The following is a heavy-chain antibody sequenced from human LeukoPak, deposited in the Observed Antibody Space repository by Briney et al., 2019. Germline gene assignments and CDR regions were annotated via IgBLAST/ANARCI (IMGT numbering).Heavy chain of an antibody. CDR1: GGSFSGYY. V-gene: IGHV4-34*01. D-gene: IGHD3-22*01. J-gene: IGHJ6*03. Sequence: PSETLSLTCAVYGGSFSGYYWSWIRQPPGKGLEWIGEINHSGSTNYNPSLKSRVTISVDTSKNQFSLKLSSVTAADTAVYYCARERDYYDSSGYYYFDYYYYMDVWGKGTTVTISS. CDR2: INHSGST. CDR3: ARERDYYDSSGYYYFDYYYYMDV.